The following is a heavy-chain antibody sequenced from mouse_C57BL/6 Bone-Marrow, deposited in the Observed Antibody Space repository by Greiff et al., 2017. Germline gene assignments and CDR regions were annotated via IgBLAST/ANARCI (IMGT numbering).Heavy chain of an antibody. V-gene: IGHV5-6*01. CDR2: ISSGGSYT. Sequence: EVQLVESGGDLVKPGGSLKLSCAASGFTFSSYGMSWVRQTPDKRLEWVATISSGGSYTYYPDSVKGRCTISRDNAKNTLYLQMSSLKSEDTAMYYWAKHVLRPAWFAYWGQGTLVTVSA. D-gene: IGHD1-1*01. CDR3: AKHVLRPAWFAY. J-gene: IGHJ3*01. CDR1: GFTFSSYG.